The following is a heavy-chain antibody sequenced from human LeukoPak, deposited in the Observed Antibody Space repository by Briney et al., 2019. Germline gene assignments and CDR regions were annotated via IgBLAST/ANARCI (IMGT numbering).Heavy chain of an antibody. CDR3: ARPSRSTGPAY. CDR1: GFTFSSYG. J-gene: IGHJ4*02. CDR2: IWYDGYNI. V-gene: IGHV3-33*01. D-gene: IGHD2-2*01. Sequence: GGSLRLSCAASGFTFSSYGMHWVRQAPGKGLEWVAVIWYDGYNIYYADSVKGRFTISRDNSKNTLYLQMNSLRAEDTAVYYCARPSRSTGPAYWGQGTLVTVSS.